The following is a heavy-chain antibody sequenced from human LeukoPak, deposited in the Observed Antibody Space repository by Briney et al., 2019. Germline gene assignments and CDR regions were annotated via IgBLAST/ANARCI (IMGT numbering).Heavy chain of an antibody. V-gene: IGHV3-21*01. CDR1: GFTFSTYS. Sequence: KPGGSLRPSCAASGFTFSTYSWNWVRQAPGKGLGWVSSISSSSTYMYYADSVKGRFTISRDNAKNSLYLQMNSLRAEDTAVYYCARGGYDILTGPQYWGQGTLVTVSS. D-gene: IGHD3-9*01. CDR3: ARGGYDILTGPQY. CDR2: ISSSSTYM. J-gene: IGHJ4*02.